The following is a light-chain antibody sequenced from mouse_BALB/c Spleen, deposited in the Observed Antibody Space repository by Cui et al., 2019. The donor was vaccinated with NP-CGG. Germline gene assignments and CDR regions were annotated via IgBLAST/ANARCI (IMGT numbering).Light chain of an antibody. CDR3: ALWYSNHWV. CDR1: TGAVTTSNY. V-gene: IGLV1*01. J-gene: IGLJ1*01. CDR2: GTN. Sequence: VPTQHTALTTSPGETVTLTCRSSTGAVTTSNYANWVQEKPDHLFTGLIGGTNNRAPGVPARFSGSLIGDKAALTITGAQTEDDAIYFCALWYSNHWVFGGGTKLTVL.